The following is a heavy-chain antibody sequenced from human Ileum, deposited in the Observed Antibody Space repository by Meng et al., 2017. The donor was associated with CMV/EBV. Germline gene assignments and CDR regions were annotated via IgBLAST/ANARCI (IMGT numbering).Heavy chain of an antibody. J-gene: IGHJ4*02. Sequence: GESLKISCAASGFTFSDYSMNWVRQAPGKGLEWVSSISSRSTYIYYADSVKGRFTISRDNAKNSLYLQMNSLRAEDTAVYYWARGRMTTVPNSDYWGQGTLVTVS. CDR2: ISSRSTYI. V-gene: IGHV3-21*01. CDR1: GFTFSDYS. D-gene: IGHD4-11*01. CDR3: ARGRMTTVPNSDY.